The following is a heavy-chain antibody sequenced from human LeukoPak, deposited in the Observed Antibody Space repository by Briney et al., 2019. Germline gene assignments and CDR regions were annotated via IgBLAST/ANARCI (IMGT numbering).Heavy chain of an antibody. Sequence: GAGVKVSCKASGYTFTSYDINWVRQATGQGLEWMGWMNPNSGNTGYAQKFQGKVTITRNTSISTAYMELSSLRSEDTAVYYCARYDSSGYGYWGQGTLVTVSS. CDR2: MNPNSGNT. V-gene: IGHV1-8*03. CDR1: GYTFTSYD. J-gene: IGHJ4*02. CDR3: ARYDSSGYGY. D-gene: IGHD3-22*01.